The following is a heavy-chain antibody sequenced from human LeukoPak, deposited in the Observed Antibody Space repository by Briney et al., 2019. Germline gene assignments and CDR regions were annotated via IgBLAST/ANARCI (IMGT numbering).Heavy chain of an antibody. D-gene: IGHD6-19*01. CDR1: GFTFGDYA. CDR2: ISGSGDRT. CDR3: AKGGTGWYGNWFDP. V-gene: IGHV3-23*01. Sequence: GGSLRLSCTASGFTFGDYAMSWVRQAPGKGLEWVSAISGSGDRTYYTDSVKGRFTISRDNSKNTLYVQMNNLRAEDTAIYYCAKGGTGWYGNWFDPWGQGTLVTVSS. J-gene: IGHJ5*02.